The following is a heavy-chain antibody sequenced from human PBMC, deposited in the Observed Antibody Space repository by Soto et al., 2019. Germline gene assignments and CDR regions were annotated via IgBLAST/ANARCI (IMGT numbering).Heavy chain of an antibody. CDR2: ISYDGSNK. D-gene: IGHD6-13*01. CDR1: GFTFSSYG. J-gene: IGHJ6*02. CDR3: AILGVAAAGFGVDPYYYYGMDV. Sequence: QVQLVESGGGVVQPGRSLRLSCAASGFTFSSYGMHWVRQAPGKGLEWVAVISYDGSNKYYADSVKGRFTISRDNSKNTLYLQMNSLRAEDTAVYYCAILGVAAAGFGVDPYYYYGMDVWGQGTTVTVSS. V-gene: IGHV3-30*03.